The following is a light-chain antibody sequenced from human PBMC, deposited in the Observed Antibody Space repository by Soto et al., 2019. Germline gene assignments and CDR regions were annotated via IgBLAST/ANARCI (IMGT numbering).Light chain of an antibody. CDR1: SSNIGNNY. CDR3: GTWDSSLSAV. V-gene: IGLV1-51*01. CDR2: DNN. J-gene: IGLJ7*01. Sequence: QSVLTQPPSVSAAPGQKVTISCSGSSSNIGNNYVSWYQQLPGPAPKLLIYDNNKRPSGIPDRFSGSKSGTSATLGITGLQTGDEADYYCGTWDSSLSAVFGGGTQLTVL.